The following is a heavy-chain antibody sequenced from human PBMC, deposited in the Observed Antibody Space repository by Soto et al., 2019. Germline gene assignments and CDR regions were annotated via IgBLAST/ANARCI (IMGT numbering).Heavy chain of an antibody. D-gene: IGHD3-9*01. CDR2: ISGSGGST. CDR1: GFTFSSYA. CDR3: ANESRYGIVTGYTDF. Sequence: EVQLLESGGGLVQPGGSLRLSCAASGFTFSSYAMSWVRQAPGKGLEWVSAISGSGGSTYYADSVKGRFTISRDNSXXPRYVQMNRRRAEDTAVYYCANESRYGIVTGYTDFWAQGTLVTVSS. J-gene: IGHJ4*02. V-gene: IGHV3-23*01.